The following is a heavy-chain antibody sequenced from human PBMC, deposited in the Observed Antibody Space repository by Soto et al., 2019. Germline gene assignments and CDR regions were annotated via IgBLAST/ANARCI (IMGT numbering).Heavy chain of an antibody. CDR2: INHSGST. J-gene: IGHJ4*02. CDR3: ARLIGNSWLDY. Sequence: SETLSLTCAVYGGSFSGYYWTWIRQPPWTGLEWIGEINHSGSTNYNPSLKSRVTISVDTSKNQFSLKLTSVTAADTAVYYCARLIGNSWLDYWGQGTLVTVSS. D-gene: IGHD6-13*01. V-gene: IGHV4-34*01. CDR1: GGSFSGYY.